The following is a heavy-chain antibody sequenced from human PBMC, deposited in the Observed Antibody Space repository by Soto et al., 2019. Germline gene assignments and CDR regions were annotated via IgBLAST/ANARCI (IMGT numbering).Heavy chain of an antibody. V-gene: IGHV1-18*01. CDR3: ARDRQRLVPRIWYFDL. D-gene: IGHD6-13*01. CDR1: GYTFTSYG. J-gene: IGHJ2*01. CDR2: ISAYNGNT. Sequence: QVQLVQSGAEVKKPGASVKVSCKASGYTFTSYGISWVRQAPGQGLEWMGWISAYNGNTNYAQKLQGRVTMTTDTATSTAYMALRSLRSDDTAVYYCARDRQRLVPRIWYFDLWGRGTLVTVAS.